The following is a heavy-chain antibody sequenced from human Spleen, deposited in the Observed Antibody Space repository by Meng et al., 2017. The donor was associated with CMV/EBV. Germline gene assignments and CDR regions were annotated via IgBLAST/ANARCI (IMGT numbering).Heavy chain of an antibody. CDR2: IFWNAGRI. CDR1: GFNFGDSD. J-gene: IGHJ6*02. CDR3: VRGYGVTGGMDV. Sequence: GGSLRLSCAASGFNFGDSDMGWVRQVPGKGLEWVAGIFWNAGRIGYAESVKGRFTISRDNGKNSLYLQMNSLRAEDTGLYHCVRGYGVTGGMDVWGQGTTVTVSS. V-gene: IGHV3-20*01. D-gene: IGHD4-17*01.